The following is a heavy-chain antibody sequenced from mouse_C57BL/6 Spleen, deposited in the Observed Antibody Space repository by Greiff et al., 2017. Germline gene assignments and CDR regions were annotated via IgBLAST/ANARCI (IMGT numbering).Heavy chain of an antibody. V-gene: IGHV1-55*01. CDR2: IYPGSGST. J-gene: IGHJ2*01. D-gene: IGHD1-1*01. Sequence: QVQLQQPGAELVKPGASVKMSCKASGYTFTSYWITWVKQRPGQGLEWIGDIYPGSGSTNYNEKFKSKATLAVDTSSSTAYMQISSLASEDSAVYYCARIYGSSYFDYWGQGTTLTVSS. CDR3: ARIYGSSYFDY. CDR1: GYTFTSYW.